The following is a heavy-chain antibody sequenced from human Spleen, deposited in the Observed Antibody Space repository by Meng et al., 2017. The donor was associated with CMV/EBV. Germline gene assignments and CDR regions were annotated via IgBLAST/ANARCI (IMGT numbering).Heavy chain of an antibody. D-gene: IGHD2-2*01. J-gene: IGHJ4*02. V-gene: IGHV4-34*01. CDR2: IDHGGST. CDR1: DYY. Sequence: DYYWRWIRQPPGKGLEWMGEIDHGGSTNYDPSLKSRVTISVDTSKNQFSLKLSSVTAADTAVYYCARVPSLGYCSSTSCPRGTYFDYWGQGTLVTVSS. CDR3: ARVPSLGYCSSTSCPRGTYFDY.